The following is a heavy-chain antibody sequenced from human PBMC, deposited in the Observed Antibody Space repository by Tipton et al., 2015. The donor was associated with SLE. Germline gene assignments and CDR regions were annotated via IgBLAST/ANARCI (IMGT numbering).Heavy chain of an antibody. V-gene: IGHV3-9*01. D-gene: IGHD2-8*01. CDR1: GFTFDDYA. J-gene: IGHJ4*02. CDR2: ISWNSGSI. CDR3: ARDRLYYDLDY. Sequence: SLRLSCAASGFTFDDYAMHWVRQAPGKGLEWVSGISWNSGSIGYADSVKGRFTISRDNAKNSLYLQMNSLRAEDTALYYCARDRLYYDLDYWGQGTLVAVSS.